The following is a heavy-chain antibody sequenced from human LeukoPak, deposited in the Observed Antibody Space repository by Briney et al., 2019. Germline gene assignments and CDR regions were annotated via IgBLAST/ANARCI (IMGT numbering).Heavy chain of an antibody. CDR1: GGSISSSSYY. CDR2: IYYSGST. Sequence: PSETLSLTCTVSGGSISSSSYYWGWIRQPPGKGLEWIGSIYYSGSTYYNPSLKSRVTISVDTSKNQFSLKLSSVTAADTAVYYCATPGGGPYQLTLYFQHWGQGTLVTVSS. V-gene: IGHV4-39*01. CDR3: ATPGGGPYQLTLYFQH. D-gene: IGHD2-2*01. J-gene: IGHJ1*01.